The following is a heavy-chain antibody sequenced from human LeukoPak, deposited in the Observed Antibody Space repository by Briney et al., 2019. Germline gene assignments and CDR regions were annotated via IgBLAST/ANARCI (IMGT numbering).Heavy chain of an antibody. V-gene: IGHV4-59*08. CDR2: IYYSGST. CDR3: ARHRGYCSSTSCSYNWFDP. J-gene: IGHJ5*02. CDR1: GSSISSYY. Sequence: PSETLSLTYTVTGSSISSYYWNWIRQPPWKGLEWIGYIYYSGSTKYNPSLKSRVTMSVDTSKNRFSLKLSSVTAADTAVYYCARHRGYCSSTSCSYNWFDPWGQGTLVTVSS. D-gene: IGHD2-2*03.